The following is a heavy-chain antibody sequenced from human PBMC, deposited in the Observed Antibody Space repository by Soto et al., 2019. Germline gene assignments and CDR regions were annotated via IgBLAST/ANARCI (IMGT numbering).Heavy chain of an antibody. CDR3: AKWEVVVVVAASDAFDI. CDR1: GGSCSGYY. V-gene: IGHV3-23*01. D-gene: IGHD2-15*01. Sequence: ETLSLTCAVYGGSCSGYYWSWIRQPPGKGLEWVAAISGSGGSTYYADSVKSRFTISRDNSKNTLYLQMNSLRAEDTAVYYCAKWEVVVVVAASDAFDIWGQGTMVTVSS. J-gene: IGHJ3*02. CDR2: ISGSGGST.